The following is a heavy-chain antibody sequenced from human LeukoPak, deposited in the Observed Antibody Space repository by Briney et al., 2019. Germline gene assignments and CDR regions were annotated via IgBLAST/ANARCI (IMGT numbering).Heavy chain of an antibody. CDR1: GYTFTNNA. CDR2: INTNTGNP. D-gene: IGHD3-9*01. V-gene: IGHV7-4-1*02. Sequence: ASVEVSCKTSGYTFTNNAINWVRQAPEQGLEWMGWINTNTGNPTYAQGFTGRFVFSLDTSVSTAYLQISSLKAEDTAVYFFAQNPEYDILTGLNWFDPWGQGTLVTVSS. CDR3: AQNPEYDILTGLNWFDP. J-gene: IGHJ5*02.